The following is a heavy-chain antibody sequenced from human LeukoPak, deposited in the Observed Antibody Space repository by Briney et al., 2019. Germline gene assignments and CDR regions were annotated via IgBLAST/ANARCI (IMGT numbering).Heavy chain of an antibody. CDR1: GYTFTSYG. Sequence: GASVKVSCKASGYTFTSYGISWVRQAPGQGLEWMGWISAYNGNTNYAQKLQGRVTMTTDTSTSTAYMELRSLGSDDTAVYYCARVGYYYGSGSYYKRGGLGYWGQGTLVAVSS. CDR3: ARVGYYYGSGSYYKRGGLGY. CDR2: ISAYNGNT. D-gene: IGHD3-10*01. V-gene: IGHV1-18*01. J-gene: IGHJ4*02.